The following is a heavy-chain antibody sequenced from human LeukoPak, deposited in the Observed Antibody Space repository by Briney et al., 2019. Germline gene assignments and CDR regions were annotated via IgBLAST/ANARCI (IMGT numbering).Heavy chain of an antibody. CDR1: GYTFTGYY. D-gene: IGHD2-2*01. CDR3: AADSSSINNFDY. Sequence: APVKVSCKASGYTFTGYYMHWVRQAPGQGLEWMGWINPNSGGTNYAQKFQGRVTMTRDTSISTAYMELSRLRSDDTAVYYCAADSSSINNFDYWGQGTLVTVSS. V-gene: IGHV1-2*02. J-gene: IGHJ4*02. CDR2: INPNSGGT.